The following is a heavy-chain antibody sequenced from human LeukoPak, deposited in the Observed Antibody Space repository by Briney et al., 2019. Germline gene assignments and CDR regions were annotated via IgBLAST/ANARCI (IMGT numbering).Heavy chain of an antibody. V-gene: IGHV3-7*01. CDR1: GFTFSHYW. D-gene: IGHD6-13*01. CDR3: AKDDNSWSHDY. Sequence: PGGSLRLSCAASGFTFSHYWMSWVRQAPGKVLERVDSIKQDGSQKYYGDSVKGRFTISRDNAKNSLYLQMNSLRAEDTAFYYCAKDDNSWSHDYWGQGTLVTVSS. CDR2: IKQDGSQK. J-gene: IGHJ4*02.